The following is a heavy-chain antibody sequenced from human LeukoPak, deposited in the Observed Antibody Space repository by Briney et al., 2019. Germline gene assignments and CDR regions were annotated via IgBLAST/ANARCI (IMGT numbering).Heavy chain of an antibody. Sequence: GGSLRLSCAASGFTFSSYSMNWVRQVPGKGLEWVSSISSSSSYIYYADSVKGRFTISRDNAKNSLYLQMNSLRAEDTAVYYCARSTRTTVTAFSEFGYWGQGTLVTVSS. J-gene: IGHJ4*02. CDR2: ISSSSSYI. V-gene: IGHV3-21*01. D-gene: IGHD4-17*01. CDR1: GFTFSSYS. CDR3: ARSTRTTVTAFSEFGY.